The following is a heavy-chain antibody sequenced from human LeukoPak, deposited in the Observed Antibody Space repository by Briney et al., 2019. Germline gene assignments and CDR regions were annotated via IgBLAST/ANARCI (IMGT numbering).Heavy chain of an antibody. Sequence: GASVKVSCKASGYTFTGYYMHWVRQAPGQGLEWMGWINPNSGGTNYAQKFQGRVTTTRDTSISTACMELSRLRSDDTAVYYCARGGSGYSRYYFDYWGQGTLVTVSS. V-gene: IGHV1-2*02. D-gene: IGHD3-22*01. CDR3: ARGGSGYSRYYFDY. CDR2: INPNSGGT. CDR1: GYTFTGYY. J-gene: IGHJ4*02.